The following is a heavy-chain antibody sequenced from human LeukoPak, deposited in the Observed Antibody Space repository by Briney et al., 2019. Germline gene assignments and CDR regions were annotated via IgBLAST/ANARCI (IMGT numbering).Heavy chain of an antibody. CDR2: INHSGST. V-gene: IGHV4-34*01. J-gene: IGHJ6*02. CDR1: GGSFSGYY. D-gene: IGHD2-2*02. CDR3: ARWAISVGYYYGMDV. Sequence: PSETLSLTCAVYGGSFSGYYWSWIRQPPGKGLEWIGEINHSGSTNYKPSLKSRVTISVDTSKNQFSLKLSSVTAADTAVYYCARWAISVGYYYGMDVWGQGTTVAVSS.